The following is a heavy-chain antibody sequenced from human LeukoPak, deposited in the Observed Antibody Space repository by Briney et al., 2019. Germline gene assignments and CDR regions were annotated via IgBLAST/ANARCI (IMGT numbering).Heavy chain of an antibody. CDR1: GFTFSSYA. V-gene: IGHV3-23*01. CDR2: IFDSGAGT. J-gene: IGHJ4*02. CDR3: ARRSPYYFNY. Sequence: PGGSLRLSCATSGFTFSSYAMSWVRQAPGKGLEWVSFIFDSGAGTYYADSVKGRFTISRDNSKDTLYLQMNSLRAEDTAVYYCARRSPYYFNYWGQGTPVTVSS.